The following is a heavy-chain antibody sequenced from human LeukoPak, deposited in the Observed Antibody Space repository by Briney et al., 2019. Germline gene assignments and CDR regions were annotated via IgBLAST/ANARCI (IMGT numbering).Heavy chain of an antibody. CDR1: GYTFTNYD. D-gene: IGHD4-11*01. V-gene: IGHV1-8*03. J-gene: IGHJ6*03. CDR2: MNPNSGNT. Sequence: ASVKVSCKTSGYTFTNYDINWARQATGQGLKWMGWMNPNSGNTGYAQKFQGRVTFTTNTSISTAYMELSSLRSDDTAVYYCARAGLTTSSYYYYMDVWGKGTTVTVSS. CDR3: ARAGLTTSSYYYYMDV.